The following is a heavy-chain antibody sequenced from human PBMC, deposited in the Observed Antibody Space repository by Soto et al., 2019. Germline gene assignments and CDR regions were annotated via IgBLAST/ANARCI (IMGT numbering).Heavy chain of an antibody. CDR1: GYSITTGYY. V-gene: IGHV4-38-2*01. D-gene: IGHD3-3*01. CDR3: ARGPTYYDFWSGSRPYYFDY. J-gene: IGHJ4*02. CDR2: VYHSGRT. Sequence: PSETLSLTCAVSGYSITTGYYLGWVRRPPGKGLEWIGSVYHSGRTSYNPSLESRVTISVDTSKNQFSLRLSSVTAADTAVYYCARGPTYYDFWSGSRPYYFDYWGQGTLVTVSS.